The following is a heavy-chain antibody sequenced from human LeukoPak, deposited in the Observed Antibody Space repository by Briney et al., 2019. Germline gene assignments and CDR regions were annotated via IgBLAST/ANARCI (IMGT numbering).Heavy chain of an antibody. CDR2: ISYSGST. CDR1: GDSISSYH. V-gene: IGHV4-59*01. Sequence: SETLSLTCTVSGDSISSYHWSWIRQSPGKGLEWIGYISYSGSTNYNPSPKSRVTISVDTSKNQFSLQLSSVTAADTAVYYCARVGRGDHTWGSYYFDHWGQGTLVTVSS. CDR3: ARVGRGDHTWGSYYFDH. J-gene: IGHJ4*02. D-gene: IGHD3-16*01.